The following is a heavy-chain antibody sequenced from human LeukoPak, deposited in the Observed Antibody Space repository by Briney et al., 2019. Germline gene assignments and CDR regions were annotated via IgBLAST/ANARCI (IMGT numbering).Heavy chain of an antibody. CDR1: GFTFSSYW. D-gene: IGHD2-8*01. J-gene: IGHJ3*01. CDR2: IKEDGTHK. Sequence: GGSLRLSCAASGFTFSSYWMSWVRQAQGKGLEWAANIKEDGTHKYYVGSVRGRFTISRDNAKNSLYLQMNSLRAEDTAIYYCAREARGTRAAFDVWGQGTMVTVFS. V-gene: IGHV3-7*01. CDR3: AREARGTRAAFDV.